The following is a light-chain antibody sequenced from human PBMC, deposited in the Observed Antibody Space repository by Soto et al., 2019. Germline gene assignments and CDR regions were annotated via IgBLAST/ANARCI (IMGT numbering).Light chain of an antibody. V-gene: IGKV1-5*03. J-gene: IGKJ1*01. CDR3: QQYKSNPWT. CDR1: QSIGNW. CDR2: EAS. Sequence: IRMTQSPSSQSASVGDRVTINCRASQSIGNWWAWYQQKPGRAHKILMSEASSLESGVPSRFSGSGSGTEFTLTISGLQPDDVATYYCQQYKSNPWTIGQGTQVDMK.